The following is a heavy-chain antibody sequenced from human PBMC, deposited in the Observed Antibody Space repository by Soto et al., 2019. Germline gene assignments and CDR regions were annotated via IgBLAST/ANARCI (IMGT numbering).Heavy chain of an antibody. V-gene: IGHV5-51*01. D-gene: IGHD3-3*01. CDR1: GYSFTSYW. CDR3: ARLAVFGVVISPYYYYGMDV. CDR2: IYPGDSDT. J-gene: IGHJ6*02. Sequence: PGESLKISCKGSGYSFTSYWIGGVRQMPGKGLEWMGIIYPGDSDTRYSPSFQGQVTISADKSISTAYLQWSSLKASDTAMYYCARLAVFGVVISPYYYYGMDVWGQGTTVTVSS.